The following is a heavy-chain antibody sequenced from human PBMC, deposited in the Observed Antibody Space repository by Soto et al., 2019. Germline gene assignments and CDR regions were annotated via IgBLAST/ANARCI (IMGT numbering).Heavy chain of an antibody. CDR3: GSAAFGDGYYDSSGDGDAFDI. CDR2: ISYDGSNK. Sequence: VGSLRLSCAASGFTFSSYAMHWVRQAPGKGLEWVAVISYDGSNKYYADSVKGRFTISRDNSKNTLYLQMNSLRAEDTAVYYCGSAAFGDGYYDSSGDGDAFDIWGQGTMVT. CDR1: GFTFSSYA. V-gene: IGHV3-30-3*01. J-gene: IGHJ3*02. D-gene: IGHD3-22*01.